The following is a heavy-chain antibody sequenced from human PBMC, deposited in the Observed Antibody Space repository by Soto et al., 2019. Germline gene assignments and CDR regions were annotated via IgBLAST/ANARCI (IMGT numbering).Heavy chain of an antibody. Sequence: QVQLVQSGAEVKKPGSSVKVSCKASGGTFSSYAISWVRQAPGQGLEWMGGIIPIFGTANYAQKFRGRVTITADEXTXXAYMELSSLRSEDTAVYYCARQVLDNGGYDGSKENWGQGTLVTVSS. CDR2: IIPIFGTA. J-gene: IGHJ4*02. CDR1: GGTFSSYA. D-gene: IGHD5-12*01. V-gene: IGHV1-69*12. CDR3: ARQVLDNGGYDGSKEN.